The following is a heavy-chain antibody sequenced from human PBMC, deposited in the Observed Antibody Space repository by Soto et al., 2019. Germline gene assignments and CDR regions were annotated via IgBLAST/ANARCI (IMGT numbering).Heavy chain of an antibody. CDR2: IYYSGST. V-gene: IGHV4-31*03. CDR3: ARSVTP. J-gene: IGHJ5*02. Sequence: QVQLQESGPGLVKPSQTLSLTCTVSGGSISSGGYYWNWIRQHPGKGLEWIGYIYYSGSTYYNPSLNSRVTLSVDTSKHHFSLKLTPVTAADPAVYYCARSVTPWGQGTLVTVSS. D-gene: IGHD3-10*01. CDR1: GGSISSGGYY.